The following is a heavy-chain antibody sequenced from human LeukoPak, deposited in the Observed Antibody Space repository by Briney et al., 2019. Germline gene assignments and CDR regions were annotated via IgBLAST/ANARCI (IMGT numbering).Heavy chain of an antibody. CDR3: ARRLTQYDCFDP. CDR1: GDSLSSNSVT. V-gene: IGHV6-1*01. CDR2: TYYRSTWYN. J-gene: IGHJ5*02. Sequence: SQTLSLTCDISGDSLSSNSVTWNWIRQSPSRGLEWLGRTYYRSTWYNDYAVSVRGRITVNPGTSENQFSLHLNSVTPEDTAVYYCARRLTQYDCFDPWGQGILVTVSS. D-gene: IGHD2-2*01.